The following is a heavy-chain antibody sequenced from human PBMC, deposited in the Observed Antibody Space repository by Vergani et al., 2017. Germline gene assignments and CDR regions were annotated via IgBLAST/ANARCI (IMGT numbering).Heavy chain of an antibody. V-gene: IGHV3-30-3*01. Sequence: QVQLVESGGGVVQPGRSLRLSCAASGFTFSSYAMHWVRQAPGKGLEWVAVISYDGSNKYYADSVKGRFTISRDNSKNTLYLQMNSLRAEDTAVYYCARATHNWNCEGNWFDPWGQGTLVTVSS. CDR3: ARATHNWNCEGNWFDP. J-gene: IGHJ5*02. CDR2: ISYDGSNK. CDR1: GFTFSSYA. D-gene: IGHD1-7*01.